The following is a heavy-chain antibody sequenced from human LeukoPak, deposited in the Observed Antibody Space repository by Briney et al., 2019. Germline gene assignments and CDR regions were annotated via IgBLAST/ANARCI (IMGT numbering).Heavy chain of an antibody. D-gene: IGHD7-27*01. J-gene: IGHJ2*01. CDR2: IHYTGAT. V-gene: IGHV4-34*01. CDR3: ARGVLGPYYFDL. CDR1: GGTFRGYY. Sequence: SETLSLTCAVYGGTFRGYYWSWIRQPPGKGLEWIGEIHYTGATNYKPSLKSRVTMSGDPSKNQVSLRVYSVTAADTAVYYRARGVLGPYYFDLWGRGTLVTVSS.